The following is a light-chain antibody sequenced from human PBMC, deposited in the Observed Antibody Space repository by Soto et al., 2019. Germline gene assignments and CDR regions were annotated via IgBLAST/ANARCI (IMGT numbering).Light chain of an antibody. CDR2: EVS. CDR3: SSYAGSNTDYV. CDR1: SSDVGGYKY. Sequence: QSVLTQPPSASGSPGQSVTISCTGTSSDVGGYKYASWYQQHPGKAPKLMIYEVSKRPSGVPDRFSGSRSGNTASLTVSGLQAEDEADYYCSSYAGSNTDYVFGTGTKVTVL. J-gene: IGLJ1*01. V-gene: IGLV2-8*01.